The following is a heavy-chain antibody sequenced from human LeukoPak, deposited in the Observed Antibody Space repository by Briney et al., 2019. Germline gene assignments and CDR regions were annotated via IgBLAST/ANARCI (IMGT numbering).Heavy chain of an antibody. CDR1: GYTFTTYG. CDR3: ARQGYSGHSQGAADY. CDR2: ISAYNGNT. J-gene: IGHJ4*02. V-gene: IGHV1-18*01. Sequence: ASVKVSCKASGYTFTTYGISWVRQAPGQGLEGVGWISAYNGNTDYAQKFQGRVTMTTDTSTSTAHMELRSLRSDDTAVYYCARQGYSGHSQGAADYWGQGTLVTVSS. D-gene: IGHD4-23*01.